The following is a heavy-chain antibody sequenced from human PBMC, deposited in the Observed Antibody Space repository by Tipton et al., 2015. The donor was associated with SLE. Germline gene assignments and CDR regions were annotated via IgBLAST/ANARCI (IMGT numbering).Heavy chain of an antibody. J-gene: IGHJ6*02. Sequence: SLRLSCAASGFTFSSYWMNWVRQAPGKGLEWVSVIYSGGSTYYADSVKGRFTISRHNSKNTLYLQMNSLRAEDTAVYYCASSIAAAGYYYGMDVWGQGTTVTVSS. CDR1: GFTFSSYW. D-gene: IGHD6-13*01. V-gene: IGHV3-53*04. CDR3: ASSIAAAGYYYGMDV. CDR2: IYSGGST.